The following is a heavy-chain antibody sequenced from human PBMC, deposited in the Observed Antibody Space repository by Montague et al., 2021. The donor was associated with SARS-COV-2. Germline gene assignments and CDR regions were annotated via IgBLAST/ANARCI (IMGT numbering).Heavy chain of an antibody. CDR2: IYYSGST. V-gene: IGHV4-39*07. Sequence: SDTLSLTRTVSGGSISSSSYYWGWIRQPPGKGLEWIGSIYYSGSTYYNPSLKGRVTISVDTSKNQFSLKLSSVTAADTAVYYCARVGHQQLVRLSGMDVWGQGTTVTVSS. CDR1: GGSISSSSYY. D-gene: IGHD6-13*01. J-gene: IGHJ6*02. CDR3: ARVGHQQLVRLSGMDV.